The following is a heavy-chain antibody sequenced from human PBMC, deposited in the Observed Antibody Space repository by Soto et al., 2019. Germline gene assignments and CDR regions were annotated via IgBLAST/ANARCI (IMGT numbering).Heavy chain of an antibody. CDR2: ISRDGGTK. CDR3: PGEVASRH. CDR1: GFTVITYG. Sequence: QVQLVESGGSVVQPGRSLRLSCAVSGFTVITYGMHWVRQAPVKGLEWVAVISRDGGTKYYADSVKARFSISRDNSGNTLFLEMNSLRCDDFAVYYCPGEVASRHWGQGTLGTVSS. V-gene: IGHV3-30*03. J-gene: IGHJ4*02. D-gene: IGHD2-21*01.